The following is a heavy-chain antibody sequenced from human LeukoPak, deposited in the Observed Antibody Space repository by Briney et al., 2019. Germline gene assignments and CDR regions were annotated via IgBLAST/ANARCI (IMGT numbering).Heavy chain of an antibody. CDR3: ARDLRPLNYDILTGYSYYYGMDV. Sequence: PSETLSLTCTVSGGSISSSSYYWGWIRQPPGKGLEWIGSIYYSGSTYYNPSLKSRVTISVDTSKNQFSLKLSSVTAADTAVYYCARDLRPLNYDILTGYSYYYGMDVWGQGTTVTVSS. V-gene: IGHV4-39*07. J-gene: IGHJ6*02. CDR1: GGSISSSSYY. CDR2: IYYSGST. D-gene: IGHD3-9*01.